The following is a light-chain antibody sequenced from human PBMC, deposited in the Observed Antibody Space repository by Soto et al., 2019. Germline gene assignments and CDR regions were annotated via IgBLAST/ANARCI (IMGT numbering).Light chain of an antibody. J-gene: IGKJ1*01. Sequence: EIVLTQSPGTLSLSPEERATLYCRASKSVSSSYLAWYQQKPGQAPRLLIYGASSRATGIPDRFSGSGSGTDFTLTISRLEPEDFAVYYCQQYGSSPRKTFGQGTKVDIK. V-gene: IGKV3-20*01. CDR3: QQYGSSPRKT. CDR1: KSVSSSY. CDR2: GAS.